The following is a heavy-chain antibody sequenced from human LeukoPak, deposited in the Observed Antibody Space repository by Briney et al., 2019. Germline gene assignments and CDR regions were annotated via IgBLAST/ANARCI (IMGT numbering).Heavy chain of an antibody. Sequence: GGSLRLSCAASGFTFSTTAMTWVRQAPGKRLEWVSGISNSGGSTDYADSVKGRFTISRDNSKNTLSLQMNSLRAEDTAVYYCAKDLNWPRSEYWGQGTLVTVSS. CDR1: GFTFSTTA. V-gene: IGHV3-23*01. CDR3: AKDLNWPRSEY. D-gene: IGHD1-20*01. CDR2: ISNSGGST. J-gene: IGHJ4*02.